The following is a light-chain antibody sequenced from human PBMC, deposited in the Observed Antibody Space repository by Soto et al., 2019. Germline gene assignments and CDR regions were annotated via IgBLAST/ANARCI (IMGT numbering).Light chain of an antibody. CDR2: GAS. Sequence: DIVMTQSPATLSVSPGERATLSCRASQSVSSNLAWYRQQPGQAPRLLIYGASTRATCIPARFSGSGSGTEFTLTISSLQSEDVAVYYCQQHNHWPSFCHGTQLEIK. V-gene: IGKV3-15*01. CDR3: QQHNHWPS. J-gene: IGKJ2*01. CDR1: QSVSSN.